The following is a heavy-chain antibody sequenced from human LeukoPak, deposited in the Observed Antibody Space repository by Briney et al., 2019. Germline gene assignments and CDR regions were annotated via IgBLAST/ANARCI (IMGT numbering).Heavy chain of an antibody. CDR2: ISSSGSTI. CDR3: ARDFALAAAGTVAYYYGMDV. CDR1: GFTVSSNY. J-gene: IGHJ6*04. Sequence: PGGSLRLSCAASGFTVSSNYMSWVRQAPGKGLEWVSYISSSGSTIYYADSVKGRFTISRDNSKNTLYLQMNSLRAEDTAVYYCARDFALAAAGTVAYYYGMDVWGKGTTVTVSS. D-gene: IGHD6-13*01. V-gene: IGHV3-48*01.